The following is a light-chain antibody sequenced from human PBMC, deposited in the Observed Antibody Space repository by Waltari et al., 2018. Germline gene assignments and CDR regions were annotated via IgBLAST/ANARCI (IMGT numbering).Light chain of an antibody. CDR1: SSDVGAYNY. CDR3: CSYAGSYGGSYSVV. Sequence: QSALTQPRSVSGSPGQSVTFSCTATSSDVGAYNYVSWYQHNPGKAPKLMVYDVDKRPSGVPDRFSGSKSGNTASLTISGLQAEDEADYYCCSYAGSYGGSYSVVFGGGTKVTVL. CDR2: DVD. V-gene: IGLV2-11*01. J-gene: IGLJ2*01.